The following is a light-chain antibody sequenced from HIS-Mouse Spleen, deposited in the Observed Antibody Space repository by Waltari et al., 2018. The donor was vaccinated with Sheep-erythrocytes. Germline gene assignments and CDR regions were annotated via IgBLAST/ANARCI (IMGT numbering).Light chain of an antibody. J-gene: IGLJ3*02. CDR1: SSEVGSSNL. V-gene: IGLV2-23*01. Sequence: QSALTQPASVSGSPGQSIPTPCTGTSSEVGSSNLVAWYQPHPGKSPKLMIYEGSKRPSGVSNRFSGSKSGNTASLTISGLQAEDEADYYCCSYAGSSTPWVFGGGTKLTVL. CDR3: CSYAGSSTPWV. CDR2: EGS.